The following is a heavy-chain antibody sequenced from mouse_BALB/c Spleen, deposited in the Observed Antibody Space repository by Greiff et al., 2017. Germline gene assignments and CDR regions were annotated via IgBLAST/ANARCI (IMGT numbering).Heavy chain of an antibody. CDR1: GFTFSDYY. J-gene: IGHJ3*01. CDR2: ISDGGSYT. D-gene: IGHD1-1*01. V-gene: IGHV5-4*02. Sequence: DVHLVESGGGLVKPGGSLKLSCAASGFTFSDYYMYWVRQTPEKRLEWVATISDGGSYTYYPDSVKGRFTISRDNAKNNLYLQMSSLKSEDTAMYYCARAPYYGSSYGFAYWGQGTLVTVSA. CDR3: ARAPYYGSSYGFAY.